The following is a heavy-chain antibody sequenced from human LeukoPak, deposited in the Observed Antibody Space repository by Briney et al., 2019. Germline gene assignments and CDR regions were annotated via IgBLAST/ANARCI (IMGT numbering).Heavy chain of an antibody. CDR3: ARSAEHCNNGVCFTDYYMDV. Sequence: ASVKVSCRASGYTFTSYGISWVRQAPGQGLEWLGRINPNSGDTNYAQNLHGRVTMTRDTSITTAYIELNSLTSDDTAVYFCARSAEHCNNGVCFTDYYMDVWGKGTTVTVSS. CDR2: INPNSGDT. V-gene: IGHV1-2*06. J-gene: IGHJ6*03. CDR1: GYTFTSYG. D-gene: IGHD2-8*01.